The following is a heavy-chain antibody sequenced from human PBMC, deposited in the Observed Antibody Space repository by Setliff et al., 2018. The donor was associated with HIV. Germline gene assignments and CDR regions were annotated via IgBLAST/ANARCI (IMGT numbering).Heavy chain of an antibody. V-gene: IGHV4-39*07. CDR2: IFYSGTT. CDR3: ARALRDGSTDAFDI. J-gene: IGHJ3*02. D-gene: IGHD5-12*01. Sequence: SETLSLTCSDSGDSISTNSYFWGWVRQPPGKGLEWIGSIFYSGTTYYNPSLKSRVTMSVDTSKNQFSLRLNSVTAADTALYYCARALRDGSTDAFDIWGQGTMVTVSS. CDR1: GDSISTNSYF.